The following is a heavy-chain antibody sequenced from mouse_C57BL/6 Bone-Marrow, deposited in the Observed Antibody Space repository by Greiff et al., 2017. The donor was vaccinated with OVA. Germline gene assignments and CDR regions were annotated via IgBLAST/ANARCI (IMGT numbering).Heavy chain of an antibody. CDR2: ISYDGSN. CDR3: ACEGTFSTLVAPNYAMDY. V-gene: IGHV3-6*01. Sequence: EVQLQQSGPGLVKPSQSLSLTCSVPGYSITSGYYWNWIRQFPGNKLEWMGYISYDGSNNYNPSLKNRISITRDTSKNQFFLKLNSVTPEDTATSYCACEGTFSTLVAPNYAMDYWGQGTSVTVSS. J-gene: IGHJ4*01. CDR1: GYSITSGYY. D-gene: IGHD1-1*01.